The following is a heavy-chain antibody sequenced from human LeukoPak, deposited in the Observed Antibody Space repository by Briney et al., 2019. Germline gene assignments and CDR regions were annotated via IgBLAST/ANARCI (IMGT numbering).Heavy chain of an antibody. CDR2: ISSNGGST. J-gene: IGHJ5*02. CDR3: VKARSSYSSSWSWFDP. D-gene: IGHD6-13*01. Sequence: PGGSLRLSCAASGFTFSSYSMNWVRQAPGKGLEYVSGISSNGGSTYYADSVKGRFTISRDNSKNTLYLQMSSLRAEDTAIYYCVKARSSYSSSWSWFDPWGQGTLVTVSS. V-gene: IGHV3-64D*06. CDR1: GFTFSSYS.